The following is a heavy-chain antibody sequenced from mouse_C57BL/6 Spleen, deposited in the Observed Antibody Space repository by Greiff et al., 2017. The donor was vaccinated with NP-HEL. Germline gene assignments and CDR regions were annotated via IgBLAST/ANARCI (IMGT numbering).Heavy chain of an antibody. CDR1: GYTFTSYW. V-gene: IGHV1-52*01. CDR2: IDPSDSET. J-gene: IGHJ2*01. D-gene: IGHD2-3*01. CDR3: ASSFYDGYSYFDY. Sequence: QVQLQQPGAELVRPGSSVKLSCKASGYTFTSYWMHWVKQRPIQGLEWIGNIDPSDSETHYNQKFKDKATLTVDKSSSTAYMQLSSLTSEDSAVYYCASSFYDGYSYFDYWGKGTTLTVSS.